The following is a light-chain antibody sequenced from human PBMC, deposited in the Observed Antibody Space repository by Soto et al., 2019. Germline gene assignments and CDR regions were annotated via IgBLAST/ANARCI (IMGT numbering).Light chain of an antibody. CDR2: GAS. CDR1: QSVSSSY. V-gene: IGKV3-20*01. CDR3: PQYGSSPLT. J-gene: IGKJ4*01. Sequence: EIVLTQAPGTLSLSPGESATLSCRASQSVSSSYLAWYRQKHGQAPRLLIYGASSRATGIPDRFSGSGSGTYFTLTIRRLEHEDLAVYYCPQYGSSPLTFGRGTKVEIK.